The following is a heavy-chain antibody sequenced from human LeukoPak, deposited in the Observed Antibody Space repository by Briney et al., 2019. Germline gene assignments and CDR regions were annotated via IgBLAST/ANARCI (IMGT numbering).Heavy chain of an antibody. V-gene: IGHV1-69*02. CDR3: ARTLGELIFDY. Sequence: SVKVSCKASGGTFSSYTISWVRQAPGQGLEWTGRIIPILGIADYAQKFQGRVTITADKSTSTAYMELSSLRSEDTAVYYCARTLGELIFDYWGQGTLVTVSS. CDR1: GGTFSSYT. CDR2: IIPILGIA. J-gene: IGHJ4*02. D-gene: IGHD1-26*01.